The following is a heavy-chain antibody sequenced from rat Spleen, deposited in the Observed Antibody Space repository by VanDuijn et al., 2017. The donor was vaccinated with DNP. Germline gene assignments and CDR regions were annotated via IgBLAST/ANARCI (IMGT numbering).Heavy chain of an antibody. V-gene: IGHV2-34*01. J-gene: IGHJ4*01. Sequence: QVQLKESGPGLVQPSETLSLTCTVPGFSLTSYSVNWVRQPSGKGPEWMGKMWYDGDTVYNSALKSRLTISRDTSKNQVFLQMNSLQTDDTAKYFCAREVFPYAMDVWGQGTSVTVFS. CDR2: MWYDGDT. CDR3: AREVFPYAMDV. CDR1: GFSLTSYS.